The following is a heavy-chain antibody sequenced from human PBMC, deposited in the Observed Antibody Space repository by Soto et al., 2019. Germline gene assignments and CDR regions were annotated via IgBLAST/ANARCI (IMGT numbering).Heavy chain of an antibody. J-gene: IGHJ6*02. CDR2: INHSGST. CDR1: GGSFSGYY. D-gene: IGHD2-15*01. Sequence: SETLSLTGAVYGGSFSGYYWSWIRQPPGKGLEWIGEINHSGSTNYNPSLKSRVTISVDTSKNQFSLKLSSVTAADTAVYYCARGGCSGGSCFLYYYYGMDVWGQGTTVTVSS. CDR3: ARGGCSGGSCFLYYYYGMDV. V-gene: IGHV4-34*01.